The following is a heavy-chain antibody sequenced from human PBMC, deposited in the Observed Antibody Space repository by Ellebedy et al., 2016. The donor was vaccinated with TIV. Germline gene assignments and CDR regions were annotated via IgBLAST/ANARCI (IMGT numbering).Heavy chain of an antibody. J-gene: IGHJ4*02. D-gene: IGHD1-26*01. CDR3: ARDQGSIPFDL. Sequence: GGSLRLXCAASGFTFSSYGMHWVRQAPGKGLEWVAVISYDGSNKYYADSVKGRFTISRDNSKNTLYLQMNSLRTEDTALYYCARDQGSIPFDLWGQGSLVTVSS. CDR2: ISYDGSNK. CDR1: GFTFSSYG. V-gene: IGHV3-30*12.